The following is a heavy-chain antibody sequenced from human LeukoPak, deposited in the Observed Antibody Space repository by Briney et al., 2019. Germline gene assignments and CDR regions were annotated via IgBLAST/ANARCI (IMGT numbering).Heavy chain of an antibody. V-gene: IGHV3-21*01. CDR2: ISSGGSYI. J-gene: IGHJ4*02. CDR3: AKGSGVQVWSSLDY. Sequence: PGGSLRLSCAASGLTFTRYSMSWVRQAPGKGLEWVSSISSGGSYIYYADSVMGRFTISRDNAKNSLYLQMNTLRAEDTAVYYCAKGSGVQVWSSLDYWGQGTLVTVSS. CDR1: GLTFTRYS. D-gene: IGHD1-1*01.